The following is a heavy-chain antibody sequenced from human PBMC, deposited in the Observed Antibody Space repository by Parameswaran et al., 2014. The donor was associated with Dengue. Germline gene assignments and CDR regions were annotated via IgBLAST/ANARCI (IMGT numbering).Heavy chain of an antibody. D-gene: IGHD6-6*01. V-gene: IGHV4-31*02. CDR2: IYYSGST. Sequence: WIRQPQEGLEWIGYIYYSGSTYYNPSLKSRVTISVDTSKNQFSLKLSSVTAADTAVYYCARESLQLGPPGYWGQGTLVTVSS. CDR3: ARESLQLGPPGY. J-gene: IGHJ4*02.